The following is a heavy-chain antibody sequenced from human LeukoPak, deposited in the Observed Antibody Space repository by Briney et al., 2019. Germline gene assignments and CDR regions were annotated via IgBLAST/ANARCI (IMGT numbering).Heavy chain of an antibody. CDR3: ARAGSSWGAGFDY. CDR1: GYTFTSYD. Sequence: ASVKVSCKASGYTFTSYDINWVRQATGQGLEWMGWMNPNSGNTGYARKFQGRVTMTRRTSISTAYMELSSLRSEDTAVYYCARAGSSWGAGFDYWGQGTLVTVSS. V-gene: IGHV1-8*01. D-gene: IGHD6-13*01. CDR2: MNPNSGNT. J-gene: IGHJ4*02.